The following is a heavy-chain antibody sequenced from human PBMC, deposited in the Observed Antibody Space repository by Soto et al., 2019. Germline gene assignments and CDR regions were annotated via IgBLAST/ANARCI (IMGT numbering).Heavy chain of an antibody. Sequence: QLQLQESGPGLVKPSETLSLTCTVSGGSISSSSYYWGWIRQPPGKGLEWIGSIYYSGSTYYNPSLKSRVTISEDTSKNQFSLKLSSVTAADTAVYYCARPAYGSGSYDYWGQGTLVTVSS. D-gene: IGHD3-10*01. J-gene: IGHJ4*02. CDR2: IYYSGST. V-gene: IGHV4-39*01. CDR1: GGSISSSSYY. CDR3: ARPAYGSGSYDY.